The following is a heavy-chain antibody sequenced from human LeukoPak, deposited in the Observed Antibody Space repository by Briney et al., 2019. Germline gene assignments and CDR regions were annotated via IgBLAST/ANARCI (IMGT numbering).Heavy chain of an antibody. V-gene: IGHV3-30*02. D-gene: IGHD2-2*01. CDR2: IRYDRSNK. Sequence: GGSLRLSCAASGFTFSSYGMHWVRQAPGKGLEWVAFIRYDRSNKYYADSVKGRFTISRDNSKNTLYLQMNSLRAEDTAVYYCAKRGDCSSSSCYGLGAFDYWGQGTLVTVSS. CDR1: GFTFSSYG. CDR3: AKRGDCSSSSCYGLGAFDY. J-gene: IGHJ4*02.